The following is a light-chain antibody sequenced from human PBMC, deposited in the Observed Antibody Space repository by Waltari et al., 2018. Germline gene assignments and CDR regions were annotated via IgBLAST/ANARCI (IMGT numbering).Light chain of an antibody. V-gene: IGKV3-11*01. J-gene: IGKJ4*01. CDR3: QQRAHWPLT. CDR2: DAC. CDR1: QSISSF. Sequence: DTVLTQSPVTLAFSPGETATLSCRASQSISSFLAWYQQKPGQSPRLLIYDACHRATGIPARFSGTGSGTDFTLTIDHLEPDDFAVYYCQQRAHWPLTFGGGTKVEV.